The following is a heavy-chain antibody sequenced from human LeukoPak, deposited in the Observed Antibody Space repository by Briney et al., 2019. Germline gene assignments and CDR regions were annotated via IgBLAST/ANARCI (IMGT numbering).Heavy chain of an antibody. CDR2: ISGIGSP. J-gene: IGHJ4*02. CDR3: ARAPTGQIDY. D-gene: IGHD3-9*01. CDR1: GFTFSSYA. V-gene: IGHV3-48*04. Sequence: GGSLRLSCAASGFTFSSYAMSWVRQAPGKGLEWVSYISGIGSPSYADSVTGRFTISRDNAKNSLYLQMSSLRAEDTAVYYCARAPTGQIDYWGQGTLVTVSS.